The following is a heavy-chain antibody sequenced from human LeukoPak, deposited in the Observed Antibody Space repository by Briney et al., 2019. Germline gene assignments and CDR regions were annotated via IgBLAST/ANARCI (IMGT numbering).Heavy chain of an antibody. CDR3: AKGTRHYYDSSGYSGPFDY. D-gene: IGHD3-22*01. CDR2: ISGSGGST. CDR1: GFTFSSYA. J-gene: IGHJ4*02. V-gene: IGHV3-23*01. Sequence: PGGSLRLSCAASGFTFSSYAMSWVRQAPGKGLEWVSAISGSGGSTYYADSVKGRFTISRDNSKNTLYLQMDSLRAEDTAVYYCAKGTRHYYDSSGYSGPFDYWGQGTLVTVSS.